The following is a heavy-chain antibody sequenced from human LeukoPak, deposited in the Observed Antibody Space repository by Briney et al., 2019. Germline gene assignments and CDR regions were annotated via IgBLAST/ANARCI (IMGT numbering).Heavy chain of an antibody. J-gene: IGHJ4*02. CDR1: GFTFSSYA. D-gene: IGHD6-19*01. V-gene: IGHV3-30*04. CDR2: ISYDGSNK. Sequence: GGSLRLSCAASGFTFSSYAMHWVRQAPGKGLEWVAVISYDGSNKYYADSVKGRFTISRDNSKNTLYLQMNSLRAEDTAVYYCAKNGYSSGWYVYYFDYWGQGTLVTVSS. CDR3: AKNGYSSGWYVYYFDY.